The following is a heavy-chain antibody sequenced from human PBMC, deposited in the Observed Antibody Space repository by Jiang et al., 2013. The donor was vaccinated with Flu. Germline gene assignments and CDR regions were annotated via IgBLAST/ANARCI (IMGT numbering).Heavy chain of an antibody. CDR3: ARSRDGIAERFDWFDP. V-gene: IGHV4-61*02. CDR2: IYNSGST. J-gene: IGHJ5*02. D-gene: IGHD6-13*01. CDR1: GGSISSGNYY. Sequence: GSGLVKPSQTLSLTCTVSGGSISSGNYYWSWIRQPAGKGLEWIGRIYNSGSTNYNPSLKSRVTISADTSKNQFSLKLSSVTAADTAVYYCARSRDGIAERFDWFDPWGQGTLVTVSS.